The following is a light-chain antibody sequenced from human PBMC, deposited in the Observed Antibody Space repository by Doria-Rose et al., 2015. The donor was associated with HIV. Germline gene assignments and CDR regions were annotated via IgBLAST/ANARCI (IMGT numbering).Light chain of an antibody. J-gene: IGKJ1*01. CDR2: EGS. CDR3: HQYGTSWT. V-gene: IGKV3-20*01. CDR1: QSFSSTY. Sequence: EIVLTQSPGTLSLSPGERATLSCRASQSFSSTYLAWYQQKSGKAPSLLIYEGSIRATGIPDRVSASGYGTGFTLTINRLEPEDFALYYCHQYGTSWTFGQGTKVEI.